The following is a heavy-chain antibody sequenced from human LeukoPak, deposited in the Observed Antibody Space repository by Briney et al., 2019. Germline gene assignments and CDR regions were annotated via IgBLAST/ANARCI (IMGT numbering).Heavy chain of an antibody. CDR2: IIPIFGTA. J-gene: IGHJ4*02. CDR1: GGTFSSYA. Sequence: ASVKVSCTASGGTFSSYAISWVRQAPGQGLEWMGGIIPIFGTANYAQKFQGRVTITTDESTSTAYMELSSLRSEDTAVYYCARTTMVYGIVVVPAAPDYWGQGTLVTVSS. CDR3: ARTTMVYGIVVVPAAPDY. D-gene: IGHD2-2*01. V-gene: IGHV1-69*05.